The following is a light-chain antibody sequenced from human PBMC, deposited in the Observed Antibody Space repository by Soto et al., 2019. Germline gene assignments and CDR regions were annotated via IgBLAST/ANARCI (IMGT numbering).Light chain of an antibody. CDR2: DSS. V-gene: IGKV3-20*01. CDR1: QSVSSF. J-gene: IGKJ5*01. Sequence: EIVLTQSPATLSLSPGERATLSCRASQSVSSFLAWYQQKPGQAPRLLINDSSNRAAGIPARFSGSGSGTDFTLTISRLEPEDFAVYYCHQYGGSPPFTFGQGTRLEI. CDR3: HQYGGSPPFT.